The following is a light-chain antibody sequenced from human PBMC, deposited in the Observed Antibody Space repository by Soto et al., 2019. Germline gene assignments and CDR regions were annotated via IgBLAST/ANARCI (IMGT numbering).Light chain of an antibody. V-gene: IGKV1-12*01. CDR3: QQTVSFPVT. J-gene: IGKJ4*01. Sequence: DIQMTPSPSSVSASVGARVTITCRASQGIGSWLGWYQQTAGKAPKLLISAASSLQSGVPSRFSRSGSGTDFTLTLSSLQPEDCATYYCQQTVSFPVTFGGGTKVELK. CDR1: QGIGSW. CDR2: AAS.